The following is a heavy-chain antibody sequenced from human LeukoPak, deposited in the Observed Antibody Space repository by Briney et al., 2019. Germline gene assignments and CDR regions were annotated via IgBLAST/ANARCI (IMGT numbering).Heavy chain of an antibody. V-gene: IGHV4-34*01. CDR3: ARDLRVVMHDAFDI. J-gene: IGHJ3*02. Sequence: SGTLSLTCAVYGVSFSGYSWSWIRQPPGKGLEWIWEITHSVSTNYNPSLKSRVTISVDTSKNQFSLKLSSVNAADTVVYYCARDLRVVMHDAFDIWGQGTMVTVSS. CDR1: GVSFSGYS. D-gene: IGHD2-21*01. CDR2: ITHSVST.